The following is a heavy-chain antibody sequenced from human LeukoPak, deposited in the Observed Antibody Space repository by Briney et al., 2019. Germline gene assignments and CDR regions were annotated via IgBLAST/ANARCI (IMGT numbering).Heavy chain of an antibody. CDR2: ISGSGGST. CDR1: GFTFSSYA. CDR3: GKVLIIVVVPAATRAFDY. Sequence: GGSLRLSCAASGFTFSSYAMSWVRQAPGKGLEWVSAISGSGGSTYYADSVKGRFTISRDNSKNTLYLQMNSLRAEDTAVYYCGKVLIIVVVPAATRAFDYWGQGTLVTVSS. J-gene: IGHJ4*02. D-gene: IGHD2-2*01. V-gene: IGHV3-23*01.